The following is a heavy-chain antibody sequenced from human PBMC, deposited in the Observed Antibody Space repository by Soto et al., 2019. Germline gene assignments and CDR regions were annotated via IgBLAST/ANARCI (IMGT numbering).Heavy chain of an antibody. V-gene: IGHV2-5*02. J-gene: IGHJ4*02. CDR2: LYWDDDK. D-gene: IGHD6-13*01. Sequence: QITLKESGPTLVKPTQTLTLTCTFSGFSLSTSEVGVGWIRQPPGKALEWLALLYWDDDKRYNPSLKSRLTLTKDSAKNQGVLTLTNMDPVDTATYYCVHRAGMGGNSWLPGHWGQGTLVTVSS. CDR3: VHRAGMGGNSWLPGH. CDR1: GFSLSTSEVG.